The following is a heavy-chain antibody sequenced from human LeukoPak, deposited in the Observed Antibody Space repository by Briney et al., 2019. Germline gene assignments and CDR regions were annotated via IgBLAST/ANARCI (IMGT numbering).Heavy chain of an antibody. D-gene: IGHD3-10*01. CDR3: ATYRGPLDY. J-gene: IGHJ4*02. CDR2: ISSGSGTI. V-gene: IGHV3-48*02. Sequence: GGSLRLSCAASGFTFSTYGINWVRQAPGKGLEWVSYISSGSGTIYYADSVKGRFTISRDNAKNSLCLQMNSLRDEDTGVYYCATYRGPLDYWGQGTLVTVSS. CDR1: GFTFSTYG.